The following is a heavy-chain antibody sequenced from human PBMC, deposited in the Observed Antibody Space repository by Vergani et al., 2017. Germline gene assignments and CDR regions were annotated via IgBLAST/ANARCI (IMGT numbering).Heavy chain of an antibody. CDR2: INPNSGGT. Sequence: QVQLVQSGAEVKKPGASVKVSCKASGYTFTGYYMHWVRQAPGQGLEWMGWINPNSGGTNYSQKFQGRVTMTRDTSISTAYMELSRLRADDTAVYYCAMGATVSWDGYYYYYCGMDVWGQGTTVTVSS. CDR3: AMGATVSWDGYYYYYCGMDV. J-gene: IGHJ6*02. CDR1: GYTFTGYY. D-gene: IGHD1-26*01. V-gene: IGHV1-2*02.